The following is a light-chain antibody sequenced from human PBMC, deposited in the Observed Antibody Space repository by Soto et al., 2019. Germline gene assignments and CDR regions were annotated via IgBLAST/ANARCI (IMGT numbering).Light chain of an antibody. CDR2: DAS. Sequence: ETVMTQSPATLSVSPGERPTLSCRASQSVYSNLAWYQQKPGQAPRLLIYDASTRATGIPARFSGSGSGTEFTLTISSLQSEDVAVYYCQQYNTWHLTFGPGTKVYIK. J-gene: IGKJ3*01. V-gene: IGKV3-15*01. CDR3: QQYNTWHLT. CDR1: QSVYSN.